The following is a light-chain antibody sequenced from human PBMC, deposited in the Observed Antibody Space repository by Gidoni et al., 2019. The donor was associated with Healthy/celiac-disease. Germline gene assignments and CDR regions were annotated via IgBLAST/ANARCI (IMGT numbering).Light chain of an antibody. J-gene: IGKJ4*01. CDR3: QQYNNWPLT. CDR1: QSVNSN. CDR2: GAS. Sequence: EIVMTQSPATLSVSPGERATLSCRASQSVNSNLAWYQQKPGQAPRRLIYGASTRATGIPARFSGSGSGTEFTLTSSNLQSEDFAVYYCQQYNNWPLTFGGGTKVEIK. V-gene: IGKV3-15*01.